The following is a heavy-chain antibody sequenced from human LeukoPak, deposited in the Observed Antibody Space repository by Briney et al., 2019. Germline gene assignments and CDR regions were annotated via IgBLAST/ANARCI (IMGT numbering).Heavy chain of an antibody. J-gene: IGHJ5*02. CDR3: ARGRNYWPQWWFDP. CDR2: IYYTGST. V-gene: IGHV4-59*01. D-gene: IGHD1-7*01. CDR1: GGSISTYY. Sequence: SETLSLTCTVSGGSISTYYWSWIRQPPGKGLEWTGYIYYTGSTSYNPSLKSRVTMSLDASKNQFSLELNSVTPADTAVYYCARGRNYWPQWWFDPWGRGTLVSVSS.